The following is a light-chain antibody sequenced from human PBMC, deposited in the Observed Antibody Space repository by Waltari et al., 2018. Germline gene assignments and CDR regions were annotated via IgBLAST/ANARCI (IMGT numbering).Light chain of an antibody. V-gene: IGLV2-8*01. Sequence: QSALTQPPSASGSPGQSVTISCPGTSSDVGGSAYVSWYQQHPDKAPTLMIYEVTKRPSGVPDRFSGSKSGNTASLTVSGLQAEDEADYYCSSYAGSNLWVFGGGTKLTVL. CDR2: EVT. J-gene: IGLJ3*02. CDR3: SSYAGSNLWV. CDR1: SSDVGGSAY.